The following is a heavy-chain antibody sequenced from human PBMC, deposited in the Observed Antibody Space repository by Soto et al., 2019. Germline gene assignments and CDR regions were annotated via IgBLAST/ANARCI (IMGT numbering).Heavy chain of an antibody. CDR3: ARGGYCSGGSCYSACYYYGMDV. D-gene: IGHD2-15*01. V-gene: IGHV1-2*02. J-gene: IGHJ6*02. CDR2: INPNSGGT. Sequence: ASVKVSCKASGYTFTGYYMHWVRQAPGQGLEWMGWINPNSGGTNYAQKFQGRVTMTRDTSISTAYMELSRLRSDDTAVYYCARGGYCSGGSCYSACYYYGMDVWGQGTTVTVSS. CDR1: GYTFTGYY.